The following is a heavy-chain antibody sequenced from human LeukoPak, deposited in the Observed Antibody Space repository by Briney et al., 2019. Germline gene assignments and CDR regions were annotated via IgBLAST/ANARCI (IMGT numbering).Heavy chain of an antibody. CDR2: ISWNSGSI. CDR1: GFPFSSYA. Sequence: PGGSLRLSCEASGFPFSSYAMHWVRQAPGKGLEWVSGISWNSGSIGYADSVKGRFTISRDNAKNSLYLQMNSLRAEDTALYYCANLVVTASSWGQGTLVTVSS. J-gene: IGHJ5*02. CDR3: ANLVVTASS. V-gene: IGHV3-9*01. D-gene: IGHD2-21*02.